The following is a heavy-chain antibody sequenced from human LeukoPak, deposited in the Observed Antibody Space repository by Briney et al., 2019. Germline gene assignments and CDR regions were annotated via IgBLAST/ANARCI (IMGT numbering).Heavy chain of an antibody. CDR3: ARGYGYYFDY. Sequence: SETLSLTCAVYGESFSGYYWSWIRQPPGKGLEWIGEINHSGSTNYNPSLKSRVTISADTSKNQFSLKLSSVTAADTAVYYCARGYGYYFDYWGQGTLVTVSS. J-gene: IGHJ4*02. V-gene: IGHV4-34*01. CDR2: INHSGST. D-gene: IGHD3-10*01. CDR1: GESFSGYY.